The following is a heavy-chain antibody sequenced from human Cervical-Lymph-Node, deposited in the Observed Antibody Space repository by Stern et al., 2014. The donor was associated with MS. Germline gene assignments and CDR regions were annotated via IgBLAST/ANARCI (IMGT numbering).Heavy chain of an antibody. D-gene: IGHD5-12*01. V-gene: IGHV4-59*01. CDR1: GCSISSYD. Sequence: QVQLQESGPGLVKPSETLCLTCTVSGCSISSYDWSWIRQPPGKGLEWIGYIYHSGSTNYNPSVKSRVTISVATSKNQFSLKLSSVTAADTAVYYCARGYGATPFDIWGQGTMVTVSS. CDR3: ARGYGATPFDI. J-gene: IGHJ3*02. CDR2: IYHSGST.